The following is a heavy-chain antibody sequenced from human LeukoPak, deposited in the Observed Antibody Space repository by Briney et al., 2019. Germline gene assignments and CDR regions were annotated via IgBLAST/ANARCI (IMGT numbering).Heavy chain of an antibody. D-gene: IGHD6-19*01. V-gene: IGHV3-7*03. CDR1: GFTFINYA. CDR3: ARVGSEQWLVYFDY. CDR2: IKQDGSEK. J-gene: IGHJ4*02. Sequence: GGSLRLSCAASGFTFINYAMTWVRQAPGKGLEWVANIKQDGSEKFYVDSVKGRFTISRDNAKNSLYLQMNSLRAEDTAVYYCARVGSEQWLVYFDYWGQGTLVTVSS.